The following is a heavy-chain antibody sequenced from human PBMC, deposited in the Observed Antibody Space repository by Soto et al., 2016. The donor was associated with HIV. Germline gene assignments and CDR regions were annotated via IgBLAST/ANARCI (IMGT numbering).Heavy chain of an antibody. J-gene: IGHJ4*02. Sequence: QVQLQESGPGLVKPLGTLSLICDVFHESVENNRWWSWVRQAPGKGLEWIGEVHQKRKTNYKSSLKSRVMTSIDKSKNQFSLRLTSVTAADTGIYYCARLALVFGRMFLIPXGQGIRGHR. CDR1: HESVENNRW. V-gene: IGHV4-4*02. D-gene: IGHD2-21*01. CDR3: ARLALVFGRMFLIP. CDR2: VHQKRKT.